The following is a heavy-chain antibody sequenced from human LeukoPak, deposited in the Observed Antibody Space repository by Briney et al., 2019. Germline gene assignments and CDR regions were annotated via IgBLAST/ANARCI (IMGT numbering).Heavy chain of an antibody. J-gene: IGHJ3*02. V-gene: IGHV1-24*01. CDR1: GYTLTELS. CDR3: ATEVVLRRNDAFDI. CDR2: FDPEDGET. D-gene: IGHD2/OR15-2a*01. Sequence: ASVKASCKVSGYTLTELSMHWVRQAPGKGLEWMGGFDPEDGETIYAQKFQGRVTMTEDTSTDTAYMELSSLRSEDTAVYYCATEVVLRRNDAFDIWGQGTMVTVSS.